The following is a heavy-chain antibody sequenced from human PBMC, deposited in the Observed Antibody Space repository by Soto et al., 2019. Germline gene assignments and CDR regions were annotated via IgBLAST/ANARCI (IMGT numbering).Heavy chain of an antibody. CDR2: INHSGST. J-gene: IGHJ4*02. V-gene: IGHV4-34*01. CDR3: ARDRGVRGRFDY. CDR1: GGSFSCYY. D-gene: IGHD3-10*01. Sequence: SETLSLTCAVYGGSFSCYYWSGIRQPPGKGLEWIGEINHSGSTNYNPSLKSRVTISVDTSKNQFSLKLSSVTAADTAVYYCARDRGVRGRFDYWGQGTLVTVSS.